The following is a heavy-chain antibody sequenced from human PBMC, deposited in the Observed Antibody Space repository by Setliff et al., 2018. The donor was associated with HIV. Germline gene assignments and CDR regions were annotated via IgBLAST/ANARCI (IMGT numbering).Heavy chain of an antibody. V-gene: IGHV4-4*02. Sequence: PSETLSLTCAVSGGSITSSNWWSWVRQPPGKGLECIGEIYHSGSTKYNPALKSRVIISVDKSKNQFSLKLSSVTAADTAVYYCARDSPLNDYGDYGLGYYGMDAWGQGTTVTVSS. J-gene: IGHJ6*02. CDR3: ARDSPLNDYGDYGLGYYGMDA. CDR1: GGSITSSNW. CDR2: IYHSGST. D-gene: IGHD4-17*01.